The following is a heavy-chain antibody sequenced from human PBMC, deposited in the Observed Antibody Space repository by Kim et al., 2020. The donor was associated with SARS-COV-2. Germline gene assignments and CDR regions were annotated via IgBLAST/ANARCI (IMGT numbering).Heavy chain of an antibody. CDR1: GFTFSSYA. V-gene: IGHV3-23*01. D-gene: IGHD6-13*01. Sequence: GGSLRLSCAASGFTFSSYAMSWVRQTPGKGLQWVSAIGDSGDSTYYADSVKGRFTISRDNSKNTLYLQMNSLRAEDTAVYYCAKSSGIASPNFSFDYWGQGTLVTVSS. CDR3: AKSSGIASPNFSFDY. J-gene: IGHJ4*02. CDR2: IGDSGDST.